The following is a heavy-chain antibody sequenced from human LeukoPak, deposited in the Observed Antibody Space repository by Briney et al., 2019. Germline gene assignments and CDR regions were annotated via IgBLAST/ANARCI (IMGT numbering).Heavy chain of an antibody. Sequence: SETLSLTCTVSGGSISSYYWTWIRQPPGKGLEWIGYIYSSGSTNYSPSLKSRVTISVDTSKNQFSLKLYSVTAADTAVYYCARRYSGYGNAFDIWGQGTMVTVSS. CDR3: ARRYSGYGNAFDI. D-gene: IGHD5-12*01. CDR1: GGSISSYY. V-gene: IGHV4-59*08. J-gene: IGHJ3*02. CDR2: IYSSGST.